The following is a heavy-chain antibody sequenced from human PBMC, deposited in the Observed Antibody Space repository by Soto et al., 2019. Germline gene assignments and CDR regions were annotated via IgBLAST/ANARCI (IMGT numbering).Heavy chain of an antibody. CDR1: GGSISSYY. J-gene: IGHJ4*02. Sequence: QSQTLSLTCTVSGGSISSYYWSWIRQPPGKGLEWIGYIYYSGSTNYNPSLKSRVTISVDTSKNQFSLKLSSVTAADTAVYYCARGYSSSSFFDYWGQGTLVTVSS. CDR2: IYYSGST. D-gene: IGHD6-6*01. CDR3: ARGYSSSSFFDY. V-gene: IGHV4-59*01.